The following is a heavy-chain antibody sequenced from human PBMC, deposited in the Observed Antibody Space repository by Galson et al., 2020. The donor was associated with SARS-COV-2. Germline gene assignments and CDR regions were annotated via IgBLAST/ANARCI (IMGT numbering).Heavy chain of an antibody. Sequence: ASETLSLTCTVSGGSISSSSYYWGWIRQPPGKGLEWIGSIYYSGSTYYNPSLKSRVTISVDTSKNQFSLKLSSVTAADTAVYYCSGEVVGAXKYYXXXGMXVWGQGTTVTVSS. CDR1: GGSISSSSYY. CDR3: SGEVVGAXKYYXXXGMXV. D-gene: IGHD1-26*01. J-gene: IGHJ6*02. CDR2: IYYSGST. V-gene: IGHV4-39*07.